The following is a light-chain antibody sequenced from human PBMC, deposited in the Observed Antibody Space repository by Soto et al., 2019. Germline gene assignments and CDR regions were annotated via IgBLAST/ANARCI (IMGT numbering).Light chain of an antibody. CDR1: QSISSY. CDR3: QQSYSTPRT. CDR2: AAS. Sequence: DIQMTQSPSSLSASVGDRVTITCRASQSISSYLNWYQQKPGKAPKLLIYAASSLQSGVPSRFSGSGSGTDFTLTISSLQPEDFATYYCQQSYSTPRTFGGETTVEIK. J-gene: IGKJ4*01. V-gene: IGKV1-39*01.